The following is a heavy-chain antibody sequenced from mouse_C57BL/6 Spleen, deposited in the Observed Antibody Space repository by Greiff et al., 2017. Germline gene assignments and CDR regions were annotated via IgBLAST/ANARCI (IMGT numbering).Heavy chain of an antibody. CDR1: GYTFTGYW. V-gene: IGHV1-59*01. CDR2: IDPSASYT. Sequence: QVQLQQPGAELVRPRTSVKLSCKASGYTFTGYWMHWVKQRPGQGLEWIGVIDPSASYTNYNQKFKGKATLTVDTSSSTAYMQLSSLTSEDSAVYYCARPPITTVVGRAMDYWGQGTSVTVAS. CDR3: ARPPITTVVGRAMDY. J-gene: IGHJ4*01. D-gene: IGHD1-1*01.